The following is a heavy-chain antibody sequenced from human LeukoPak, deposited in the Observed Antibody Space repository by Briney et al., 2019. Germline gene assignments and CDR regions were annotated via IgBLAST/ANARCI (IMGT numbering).Heavy chain of an antibody. J-gene: IGHJ5*02. V-gene: IGHV3-48*03. CDR1: GFDLHTYE. Sequence: PGGSLRLSCAASGFDLHTYEMNWVRQAPGKGLEWIADITISGHTKNYADSVKGRFTISRGSARTSLYLQMNSLRVEDTGVYFCARGDPHADLWGQGTLVTVSS. CDR2: ITISGHTK. CDR3: ARGDPHADL.